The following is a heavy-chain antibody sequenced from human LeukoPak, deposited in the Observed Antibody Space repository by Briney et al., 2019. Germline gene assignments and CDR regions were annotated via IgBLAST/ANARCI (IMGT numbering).Heavy chain of an antibody. V-gene: IGHV3-30*03. CDR2: ISYDGSNK. CDR1: GFTFSSYG. D-gene: IGHD5-12*01. Sequence: GGSLRLSCAASGFTFSSYGMHWVRQAPGKGLEWVAVISYDGSNKYYADSVKGRFTISRDNSKNTLYLQMNSLRAEDTAVYYCARVQYSAYEDAFDIWGQGTMVTVSS. J-gene: IGHJ3*02. CDR3: ARVQYSAYEDAFDI.